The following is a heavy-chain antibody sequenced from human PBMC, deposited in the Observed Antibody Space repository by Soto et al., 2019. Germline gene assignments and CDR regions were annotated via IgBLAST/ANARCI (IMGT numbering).Heavy chain of an antibody. J-gene: IGHJ5*02. CDR1: GGSISSYY. D-gene: IGHD3-16*02. CDR3: AGRNSLASVSLNFRELSNYKWIDP. Sequence: SETLSLTCTVSGGSISSYYWSWTRQPPGKGLEWIGYIYYIGSTYYNPSLKSRVTISVDTSNNQFSLNLNSVTASDTAVYYCAGRNSLASVSLNFRELSNYKWIDPWGPGTLVTVSS. CDR2: IYYIGST. V-gene: IGHV4-59*04.